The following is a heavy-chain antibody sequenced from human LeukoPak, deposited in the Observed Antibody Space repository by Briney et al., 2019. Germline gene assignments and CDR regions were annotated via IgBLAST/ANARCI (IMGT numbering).Heavy chain of an antibody. J-gene: IGHJ4*02. CDR1: GFTFSSYW. D-gene: IGHD3-22*01. Sequence: GGSLRLSCAASGFTFSSYWMSWFRQAPGKGLEWVANIKQDGSEKYYVDSVKGRFTISRDNAKNSLYLQMSSLRAEDTAVYYCARDTYDSSGYYAHLDYWGQGTLVTVSS. CDR2: IKQDGSEK. CDR3: ARDTYDSSGYYAHLDY. V-gene: IGHV3-7*01.